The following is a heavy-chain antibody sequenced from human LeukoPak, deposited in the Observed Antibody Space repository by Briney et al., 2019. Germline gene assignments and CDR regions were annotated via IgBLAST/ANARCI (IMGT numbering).Heavy chain of an antibody. D-gene: IGHD3-10*01. Sequence: GRSLRLSCAAAGFTFSSYAMHWVRQAPGKGLEWVAVMTYDGSNKYYADSVKGRFTISRDNSKNTLYLQMNSLRAEDTAVYYCARDSSPYYYGSGSNDYWGQGTLVTVSS. V-gene: IGHV3-30*04. CDR3: ARDSSPYYYGSGSNDY. CDR1: GFTFSSYA. CDR2: MTYDGSNK. J-gene: IGHJ4*02.